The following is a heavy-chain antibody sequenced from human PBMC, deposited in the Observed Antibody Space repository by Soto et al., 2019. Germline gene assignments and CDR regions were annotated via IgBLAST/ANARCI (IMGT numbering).Heavy chain of an antibody. CDR3: ARDPGGATGFDP. Sequence: QVQLVQFGAEVKKPGASVKVSCKTSGYTFTTYDISWVRQAPGQGLEWLGWISPYTGDTKYAQKVQGRVTMTTDTSTNTAYMELRSLRSDDTAVYYCARDPGGATGFDPWGQGTLVTVSS. CDR2: ISPYTGDT. CDR1: GYTFTTYD. D-gene: IGHD1-1*01. V-gene: IGHV1-18*01. J-gene: IGHJ5*02.